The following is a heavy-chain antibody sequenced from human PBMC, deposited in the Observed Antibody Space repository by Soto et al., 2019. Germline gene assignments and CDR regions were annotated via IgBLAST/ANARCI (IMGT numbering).Heavy chain of an antibody. D-gene: IGHD4-17*01. CDR3: AREGYSDTYSCYQTLDV. CDR1: GGSISNYY. V-gene: IGHV4-4*07. J-gene: IGHJ6*02. Sequence: PSETLSLTCTVSGGSISNYYWTWIRQPAGKGLEWIGRMYTSGSTNYNPSLKSRVTMSVDTSKNQFSLNLRSVTAADTAVYYCAREGYSDTYSCYQTLDVWGQGTTVTVSS. CDR2: MYTSGST.